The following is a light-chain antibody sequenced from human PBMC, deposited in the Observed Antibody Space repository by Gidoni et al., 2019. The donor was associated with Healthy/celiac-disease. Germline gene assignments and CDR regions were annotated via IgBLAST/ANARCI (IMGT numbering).Light chain of an antibody. Sequence: DIVLTQSPGTLSLSPGERATLSCRASQSVSSSYLAWYQQKPGQAPRLLIYGASSRATGIPDRFSGSGCGTDFTLTISRLEPEEFAVYYCQQYGSSPWTFGQGTKVEIK. CDR2: GAS. V-gene: IGKV3-20*01. J-gene: IGKJ1*01. CDR3: QQYGSSPWT. CDR1: QSVSSSY.